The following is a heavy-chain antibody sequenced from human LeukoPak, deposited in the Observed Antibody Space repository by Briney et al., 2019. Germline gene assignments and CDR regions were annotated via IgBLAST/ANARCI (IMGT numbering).Heavy chain of an antibody. CDR2: IYTSGST. V-gene: IGHV4-4*07. J-gene: IGHJ6*03. D-gene: IGHD6-13*01. CDR3: ARSAAAGTVGYYYYYMDV. CDR1: GGSVSSSY. Sequence: PSETLSLTCTVSGGSVSSSYWSWIRQPAGKGLEWIGRIYTSGSTNYNPSLKTRVTMSVDTSKNQFSLKLSSVTAADTAVYYCARSAAAGTVGYYYYYMDVWGKGTTVTVSS.